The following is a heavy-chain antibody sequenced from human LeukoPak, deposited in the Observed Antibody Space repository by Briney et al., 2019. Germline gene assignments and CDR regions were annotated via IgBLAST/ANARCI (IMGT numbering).Heavy chain of an antibody. Sequence: GGSLRLSCAASGFTFSSYGMHWVRQAPGKGLEWVAFIRYDGSNKYYADSVKGRFTISRDNSKNTLYLQMNSLRAEDTAVYYCAKDPTAMVTSAFDYWGQGTLVTVSS. CDR2: IRYDGSNK. CDR1: GFTFSSYG. V-gene: IGHV3-30*02. D-gene: IGHD5-18*01. CDR3: AKDPTAMVTSAFDY. J-gene: IGHJ4*02.